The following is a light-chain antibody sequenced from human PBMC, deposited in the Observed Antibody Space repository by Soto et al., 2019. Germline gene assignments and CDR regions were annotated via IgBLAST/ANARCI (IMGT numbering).Light chain of an antibody. CDR2: GAS. J-gene: IGKJ1*01. CDR1: QSVSSSY. CDR3: QQYCSSPRT. V-gene: IGKV3-20*01. Sequence: EIVLTQSPGTLSLSPGERATLSCRASQSVSSSYLAWYQQKPGQAPRLLIYGASSRATGIPDRFSGSGSGTDFNLTISRLEPEDFAVYYCQQYCSSPRTFGQGTKVEIK.